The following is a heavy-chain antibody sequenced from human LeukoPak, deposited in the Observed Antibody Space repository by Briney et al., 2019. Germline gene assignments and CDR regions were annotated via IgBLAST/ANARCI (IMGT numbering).Heavy chain of an antibody. CDR3: ARDLKFGELLWDY. Sequence: GRSLRLSCAASGFTFSSYAMHWVRQAPGKRLEWVANIKQDGSEKYYVDSVKGRFTISRDNAKNSLYLQMNSLRAEDTAVYYCARDLKFGELLWDYWGQGTLVTVSS. CDR1: GFTFSSYA. D-gene: IGHD3-10*01. V-gene: IGHV3-7*01. J-gene: IGHJ4*02. CDR2: IKQDGSEK.